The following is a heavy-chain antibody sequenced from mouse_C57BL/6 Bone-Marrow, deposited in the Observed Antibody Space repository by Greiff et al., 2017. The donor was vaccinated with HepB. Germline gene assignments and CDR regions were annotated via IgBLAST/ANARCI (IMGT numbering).Heavy chain of an antibody. V-gene: IGHV1-64*01. Sequence: VQLQQSGAELVKPGASVKLSCKASGYTFTSYWMHWVKQRPGPGLEWIGMIHPNRGSTNYNEKFKSKATLTVDKSSSTAYMQLSSLTSEDSAVYYCARGGSSYCWSFDVWGTGTTVTVSS. J-gene: IGHJ1*03. D-gene: IGHD1-1*01. CDR1: GYTFTSYW. CDR2: IHPNRGST. CDR3: ARGGSSYCWSFDV.